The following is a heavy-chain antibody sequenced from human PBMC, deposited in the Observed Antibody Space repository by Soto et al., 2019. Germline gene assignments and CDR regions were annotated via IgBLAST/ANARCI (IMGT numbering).Heavy chain of an antibody. CDR2: TNNDGSST. CDR3: ARGMQGSRYFDR. V-gene: IGHV3-74*01. Sequence: EVQLVESGGGLVQPGGSLRLSCEASGYIFSSYWMHWVRQAPGKGLVWVARTNNDGSSTTYADSVNGRFTISRDNAKNTLYLQMNSLRSEDTAVYYCARGMQGSRYFDRWGRGTLVTVSS. CDR1: GYIFSSYW. J-gene: IGHJ2*01.